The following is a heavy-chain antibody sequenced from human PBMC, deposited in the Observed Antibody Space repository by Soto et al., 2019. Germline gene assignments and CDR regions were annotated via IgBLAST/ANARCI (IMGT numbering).Heavy chain of an antibody. CDR2: VSFRGDI. V-gene: IGHV3-21*02. D-gene: IGHD2-2*01. Sequence: EVQLLESGGGLVQPGGSLRLSCAASGFTFGRYAMNWVRQAPGKGLEWVSSVSFRGDIYYADSLEGRFTISRDDAKNSLYLQMNSLRAEDTAVYYCARGCSSASCYYYWGQGTLVTVSS. CDR1: GFTFGRYA. J-gene: IGHJ4*02. CDR3: ARGCSSASCYYY.